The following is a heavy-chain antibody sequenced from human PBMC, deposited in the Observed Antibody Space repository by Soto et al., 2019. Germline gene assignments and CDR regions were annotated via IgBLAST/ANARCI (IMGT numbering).Heavy chain of an antibody. D-gene: IGHD2-8*01. CDR3: ARGSYCTNGVCWPDYYYGMDV. CDR2: TYYRSKWYN. Sequence: SQTLSLTCAISGDSVSSNSAAWNWIRQSPSRGLEWLGRTYYRSKWYNDYAASVKSRITINPDTSKNQFSLQLNSVTPEDTAVYYCARGSYCTNGVCWPDYYYGMDVWGQGTTVTVSS. J-gene: IGHJ6*01. V-gene: IGHV6-1*01. CDR1: GDSVSSNSAA.